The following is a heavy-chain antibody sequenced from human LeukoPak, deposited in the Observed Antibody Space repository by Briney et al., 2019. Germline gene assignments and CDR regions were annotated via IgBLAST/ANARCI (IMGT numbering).Heavy chain of an antibody. Sequence: PSETLSLTCAVYGGSFSGYYWSWIRQPPGKGLEWIGEINHSGSANYNPSLKSRVTISVDTSKNQFSLKLSSVTAADTAVYYCARGLARGYSYGRDAFDIWGQGTMVTVSS. CDR1: GGSFSGYY. CDR3: ARGLARGYSYGRDAFDI. J-gene: IGHJ3*02. V-gene: IGHV4-34*01. CDR2: INHSGSA. D-gene: IGHD5-18*01.